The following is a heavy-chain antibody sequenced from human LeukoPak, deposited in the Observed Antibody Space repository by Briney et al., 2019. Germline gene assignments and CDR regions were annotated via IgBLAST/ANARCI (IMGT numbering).Heavy chain of an antibody. J-gene: IGHJ4*02. CDR3: ARDKVTFDY. CDR2: IWYDGSNK. Sequence: PGRSLRLSCAASGFTFSSYGIHWVRQAPGKGLEWVAVIWYDGSNKYYADSVKGRFTISRDNSKNTLYLQMNSLRAEDTAVYYCARDKVTFDYWGQGTLVTVSS. CDR1: GFTFSSYG. V-gene: IGHV3-33*01. D-gene: IGHD5-18*01.